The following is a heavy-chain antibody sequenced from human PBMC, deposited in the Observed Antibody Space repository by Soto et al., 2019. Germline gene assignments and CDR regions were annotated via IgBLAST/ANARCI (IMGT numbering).Heavy chain of an antibody. D-gene: IGHD3-3*02. J-gene: IGHJ4*02. CDR3: AKDRIQGGTSISCYRGGDS. CDR1: GFNFNFYA. CDR2: ISGSGSST. V-gene: IGHV3-23*01. Sequence: SLRLSCVASGFNFNFYAMNWVRQAPGKGLEWVSAISGSGSSTFYSDSVKGRFTISRDNPKNTLYLEMNSLRAEDAAVYYCAKDRIQGGTSISCYRGGDSWGQGTLVTVSS.